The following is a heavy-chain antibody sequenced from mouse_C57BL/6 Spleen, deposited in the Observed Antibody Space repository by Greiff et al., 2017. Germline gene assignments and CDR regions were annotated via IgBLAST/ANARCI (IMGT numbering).Heavy chain of an antibody. CDR3: AGSLDGSYSMDY. J-gene: IGHJ4*01. Sequence: QVQLKQPGAELVRPGSSVKLSCKASGYTFTSYWMDWVKQRPGQGLEWIGNIYPSDSETHYNQKFKDKATLPVDKSSSTAYMQLSSLTSEDSAVYYFAGSLDGSYSMDYWGQGTAVTVSS. D-gene: IGHD2-3*01. CDR2: IYPSDSET. CDR1: GYTFTSYW. V-gene: IGHV1-61*01.